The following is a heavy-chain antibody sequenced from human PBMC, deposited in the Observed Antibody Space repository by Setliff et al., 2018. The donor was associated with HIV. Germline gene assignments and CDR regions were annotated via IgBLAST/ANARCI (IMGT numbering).Heavy chain of an antibody. D-gene: IGHD2-21*01. Sequence: SETLSLTCTVSGGSISSYYWSWIRQPPGKGLEWIGEINHSGRTNYNPSLKSRVTISVDTSKNQFSLKLTSMTAADTAVYYCALRRYSSWARFDSWGQGTLVTRLL. V-gene: IGHV4-34*01. CDR3: ALRRYSSWARFDS. CDR2: INHSGRT. J-gene: IGHJ4*02. CDR1: GGSISSYY.